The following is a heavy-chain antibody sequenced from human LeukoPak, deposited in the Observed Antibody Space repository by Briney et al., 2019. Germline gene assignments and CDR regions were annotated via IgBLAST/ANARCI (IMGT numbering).Heavy chain of an antibody. CDR1: GYSFTSYW. D-gene: IGHD2-2*01. CDR2: IYPGDSDT. CDR3: ARFKVVPAAPYYMDV. Sequence: GESLKISCKGSGYSFTSYWIGWVRQMPGKGLEWMGIIYPGDSDTRYSPSFQGQVTISADKSISTAYLQWSSLKASDTAMYYCARFKVVPAAPYYMDVWGKGTTVTVSS. J-gene: IGHJ6*03. V-gene: IGHV5-51*01.